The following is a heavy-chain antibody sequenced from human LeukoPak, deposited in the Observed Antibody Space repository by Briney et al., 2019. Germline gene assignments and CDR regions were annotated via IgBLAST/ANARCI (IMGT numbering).Heavy chain of an antibody. Sequence: ASVKVSCKASGSTFTAFYIHWMRQAPGQGLEWMGWINPNSGGTNYAQKFQGRVTMTRDTSISTAYMELTRLRSDDTAVYYCARGPHWDPHFDYWGQGTLVTVSS. CDR3: ARGPHWDPHFDY. CDR2: INPNSGGT. CDR1: GSTFTAFY. J-gene: IGHJ4*02. V-gene: IGHV1-2*02. D-gene: IGHD7-27*01.